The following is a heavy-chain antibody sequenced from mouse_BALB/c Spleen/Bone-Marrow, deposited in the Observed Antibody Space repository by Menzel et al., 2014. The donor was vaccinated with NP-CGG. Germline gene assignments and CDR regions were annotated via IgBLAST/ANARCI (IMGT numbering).Heavy chain of an antibody. CDR3: ARGGHDFSLDY. D-gene: IGHD2-4*01. V-gene: IGHV1-69*01. J-gene: IGHJ4*01. CDR1: GYTFTDKW. Sequence: QVQLQQSGAEFVMPGASVKMSCKASGYTFTDKWMHWVKQRPRQGLEWIGAIDTSDSYINYNQKFKGKASLTVDASSSTAYIHLSSLTSDDSAVYYCARGGHDFSLDYWGQGTSVIVSS. CDR2: IDTSDSYI.